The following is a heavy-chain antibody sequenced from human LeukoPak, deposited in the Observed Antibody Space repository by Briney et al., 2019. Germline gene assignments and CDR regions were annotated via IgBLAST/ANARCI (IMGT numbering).Heavy chain of an antibody. CDR2: ISTYNGNT. CDR3: ARDRAGSAWYTTFDY. Sequence: APVKVSCKASCYTFTRFGISWVGQAPGQGLEWMGWISTYNGNTNYAQKLQGRVTMTTDTSTSRVYMDLRSLRSDDTAVYYCARDRAGSAWYTTFDYWGQGTLVTVSS. J-gene: IGHJ4*02. CDR1: CYTFTRFG. V-gene: IGHV1-18*01. D-gene: IGHD6-19*01.